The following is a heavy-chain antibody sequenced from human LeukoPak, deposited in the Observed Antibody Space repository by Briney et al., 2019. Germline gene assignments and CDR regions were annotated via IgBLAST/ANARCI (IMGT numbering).Heavy chain of an antibody. CDR1: GFTFSSYW. D-gene: IGHD3-3*01. CDR2: IKQDGGEK. V-gene: IGHV3-7*01. J-gene: IGHJ4*02. CDR3: ARVSAEWLLFY. Sequence: PGGSLRLSCAASGFTFSSYWMTWVRQAPGKGLEWVANIKQDGGEKYYLDSVKGRFTISRDNAKNSLYLQMNSLRAEDTAVYYCARVSAEWLLFYWGQGTLATVSS.